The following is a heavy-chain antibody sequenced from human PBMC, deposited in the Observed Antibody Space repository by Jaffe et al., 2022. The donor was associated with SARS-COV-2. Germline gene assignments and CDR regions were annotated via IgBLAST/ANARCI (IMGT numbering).Heavy chain of an antibody. CDR2: ISVGGDST. D-gene: IGHD4-17*01. Sequence: EVQLLESGGGLVQTGGSLRLSCAASGFTFSTYTMSWIRQAPGKGLEWVSGISVGGDSTYYADSVKGRFTISRDNSKNTLYVQMNSLRAEDTAVYYCAKSSPRSYGEFENWGQGTLVTVSS. CDR3: AKSSPRSYGEFEN. CDR1: GFTFSTYT. J-gene: IGHJ4*02. V-gene: IGHV3-23*01.